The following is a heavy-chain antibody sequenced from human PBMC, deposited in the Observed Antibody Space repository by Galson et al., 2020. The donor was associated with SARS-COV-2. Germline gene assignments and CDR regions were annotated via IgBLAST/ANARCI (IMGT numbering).Heavy chain of an antibody. Sequence: LSLTCTVSGGSISSSSYYWGWIRQPPGKGLEWIGSIYYSGSTYYNPSLKSRVTISVDTSKNQFSLKLSSVTAADTAVYYCARLRPTTMTYLDYWGQGTLVTVSS. CDR3: ARLRPTTMTYLDY. V-gene: IGHV4-39*01. J-gene: IGHJ4*02. CDR2: IYYSGST. CDR1: GGSISSSSYY. D-gene: IGHD3-22*01.